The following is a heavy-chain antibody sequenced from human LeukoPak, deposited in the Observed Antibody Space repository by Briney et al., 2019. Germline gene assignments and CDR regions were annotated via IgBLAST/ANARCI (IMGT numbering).Heavy chain of an antibody. J-gene: IGHJ4*02. CDR3: ARDIGSYKGAIGY. CDR1: GGSIRSYY. Sequence: PSETLSLTCTVSGGSIRSYYWSWIRQPPGKGLEWIGYLYNSGSTNYNPSLKSRVTISVDTSKNQFSLKLSSVTAADTAVYYCARDIGSYKGAIGYWGQGTLVTVSS. D-gene: IGHD1-26*01. CDR2: LYNSGST. V-gene: IGHV4-59*01.